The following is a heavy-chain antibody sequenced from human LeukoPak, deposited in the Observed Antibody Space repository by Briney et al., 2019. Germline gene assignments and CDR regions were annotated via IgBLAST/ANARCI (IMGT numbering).Heavy chain of an antibody. CDR1: GFTFSSYA. CDR3: AKAPGKSTYYDTGGHLFGMGGY. Sequence: GGSLRLSCAASGFTFSSYAVSWVRQAPGKGLEWVSAISGSGVSTYYADSVRGRFTISRDNSKNTLYLQMNSLRAEDTAVYYCAKAPGKSTYYDTGGHLFGMGGYWGQGTLVTVSS. J-gene: IGHJ4*02. CDR2: ISGSGVST. D-gene: IGHD3-22*01. V-gene: IGHV3-23*01.